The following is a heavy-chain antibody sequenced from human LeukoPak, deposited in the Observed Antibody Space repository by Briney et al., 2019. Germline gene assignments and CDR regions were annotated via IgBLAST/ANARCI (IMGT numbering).Heavy chain of an antibody. CDR1: GFTFSSYA. J-gene: IGHJ4*02. D-gene: IGHD6-6*01. V-gene: IGHV3-23*01. CDR3: TKETSSSFDY. CDR2: ISNSGGST. Sequence: WGSLRLSCAASGFTFSSYAMNWVRQAPGKGLEWVSGISNSGGSTYYADSVKGRFTISRDNSKNTLYLQMNSLRAEDTAVYYCTKETSSSFDYWGQGTLVTVSS.